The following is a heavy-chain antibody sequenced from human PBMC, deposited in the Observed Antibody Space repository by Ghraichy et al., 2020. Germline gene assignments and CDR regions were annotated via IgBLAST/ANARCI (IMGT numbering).Heavy chain of an antibody. CDR3: ARGRISSIAAPNRVRWFDP. CDR1: GGSFSGYY. J-gene: IGHJ5*02. CDR2: INHSGST. Sequence: SETLSLTCAVYGGSFSGYYWSWIRQPPGKGLEWIGEINHSGSTNYNPSLKSRVTISVDTSKNQFSLKLSSVTAADTAVYYCARGRISSIAAPNRVRWFDPWGQGTLVTVSS. D-gene: IGHD6-6*01. V-gene: IGHV4-34*01.